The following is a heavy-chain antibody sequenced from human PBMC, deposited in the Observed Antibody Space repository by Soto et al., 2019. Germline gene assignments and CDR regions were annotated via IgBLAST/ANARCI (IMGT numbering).Heavy chain of an antibody. CDR1: GASISGGDYY. Sequence: QVQLQESGPGLVKPSQTLSLTCTVSGASISGGDYYWTWIRQPPGKGLEWIGSIYYTGNTYSNPSPASRLSISVDPANNPFALRLTSVTAPDTAIYYCARATSDSRTYYLDYWGQGTLVTVSS. D-gene: IGHD3-22*01. V-gene: IGHV4-30-4*01. CDR3: ARATSDSRTYYLDY. J-gene: IGHJ4*02. CDR2: IYYTGNT.